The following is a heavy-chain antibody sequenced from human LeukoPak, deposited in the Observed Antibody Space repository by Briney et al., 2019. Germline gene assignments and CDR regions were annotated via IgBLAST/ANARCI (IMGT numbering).Heavy chain of an antibody. J-gene: IGHJ3*02. Sequence: SVKVSCKASGYTFTSYIISWVRQAPGQGLEWMGRIIPILGIANYAQKFQGRVTITADKSTSTAYMELSSLRSEDTAVYYCARGGDGYNSEAFDIWGQGTMVTVSS. V-gene: IGHV1-69*02. CDR2: IIPILGIA. CDR1: GYTFTSYI. CDR3: ARGGDGYNSEAFDI. D-gene: IGHD5-24*01.